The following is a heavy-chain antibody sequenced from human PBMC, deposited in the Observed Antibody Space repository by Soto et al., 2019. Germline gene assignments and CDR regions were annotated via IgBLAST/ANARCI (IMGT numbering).Heavy chain of an antibody. Sequence: VQLVESGGGVVQPGKSLRLSCVASEFSFRTYGMHWVRQAPGKGLEWVASISFDGSNKYYADSVKGRFTISRDNSKNTLYLQVDSLRAEDTAVYYCASGSFGFSDYVVGDYWGQGTLVTVSS. D-gene: IGHD4-17*01. J-gene: IGHJ4*02. CDR3: ASGSFGFSDYVVGDY. CDR2: ISFDGSNK. V-gene: IGHV3-30*03. CDR1: EFSFRTYG.